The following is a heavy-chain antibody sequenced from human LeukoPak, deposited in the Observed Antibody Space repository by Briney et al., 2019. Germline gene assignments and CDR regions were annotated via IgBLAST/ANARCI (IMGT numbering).Heavy chain of an antibody. CDR1: GGSISSYY. V-gene: IGHV4-59*08. J-gene: IGHJ3*02. Sequence: SETLSLTCTVSGGSISSYYWSWIRRPPGKGLEWVGSIYYSGSTYYNPSLKSRVTISVDTSKNQFSLKLSSVTAADTAVYYCARALTSSWLADAFDIWGQGTMVTVSS. CDR3: ARALTSSWLADAFDI. CDR2: IYYSGST. D-gene: IGHD6-13*01.